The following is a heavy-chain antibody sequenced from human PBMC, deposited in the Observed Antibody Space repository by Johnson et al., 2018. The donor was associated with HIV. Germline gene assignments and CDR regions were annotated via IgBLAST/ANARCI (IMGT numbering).Heavy chain of an antibody. J-gene: IGHJ3*02. V-gene: IGHV3-30*19. Sequence: QVQLVESGGGVVQPRRSLRLSCAASGFTFSNFGIHWVRQAPGKGLEWVAVISYDGSNKFYADSVKGRFNISRDNSKNTLYLQMNSLRHEDTAVYYCARDQGELRRTHAFDIWGQGTMVTVSS. CDR3: ARDQGELRRTHAFDI. D-gene: IGHD1-14*01. CDR2: ISYDGSNK. CDR1: GFTFSNFG.